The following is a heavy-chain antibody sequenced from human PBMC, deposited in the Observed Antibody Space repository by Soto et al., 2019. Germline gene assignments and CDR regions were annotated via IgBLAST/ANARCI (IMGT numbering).Heavy chain of an antibody. Sequence: VQLVQSGAEVKTPGSSVKVSCKASGGNFNSFSIDWVRQAPGQGLEWMGGIIPMSGRPNYAQRFQGRVTFSADKSTNTVYMEVNSLTYEDTAVYYCTRRGRQSANWFDPWGQGTLVTVSS. CDR2: IIPMSGRP. CDR1: GGNFNSFS. J-gene: IGHJ5*02. CDR3: TRRGRQSANWFDP. V-gene: IGHV1-69*06.